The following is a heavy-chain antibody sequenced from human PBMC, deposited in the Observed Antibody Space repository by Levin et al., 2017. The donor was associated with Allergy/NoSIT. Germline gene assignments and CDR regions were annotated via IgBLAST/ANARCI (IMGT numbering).Heavy chain of an antibody. CDR3: ARALGAPWYFDL. J-gene: IGHJ2*01. Sequence: VASVKVSCKASGGTFSSYAISWVRQAPGQGLEWMGRIIPILGIANYAQKFQGRVTITADKSTSTAYMELSSLRSEDTAVYYCARALGAPWYFDLWGRGTLVTVSS. V-gene: IGHV1-69*04. CDR1: GGTFSSYA. CDR2: IIPILGIA.